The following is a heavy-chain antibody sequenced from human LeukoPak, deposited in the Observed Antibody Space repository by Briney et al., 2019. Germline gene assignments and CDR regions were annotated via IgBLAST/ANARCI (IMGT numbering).Heavy chain of an antibody. J-gene: IGHJ3*01. D-gene: IGHD3-22*01. V-gene: IGHV1-69*06. CDR1: GETLSHSS. CDR2: IIPIFGSV. Sequence: SVKVSCKASGETLSHSSFNWVRQAPGQGFEWMGGIIPIFGSVKYAPRFQDRVTITADKSTGTAYMELISLTSEDTAVYFCARDPQVDSRGHYLHNAFDVWGQGTMVTVSS. CDR3: ARDPQVDSRGHYLHNAFDV.